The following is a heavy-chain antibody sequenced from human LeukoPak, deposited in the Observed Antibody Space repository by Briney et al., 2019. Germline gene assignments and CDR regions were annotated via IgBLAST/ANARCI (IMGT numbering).Heavy chain of an antibody. CDR1: GFTFSSYE. Sequence: PGGSLRLSCAASGFTFSSYEMNWVRQAPGKGLEWVSAISGSGGSTYYADSVKGRFTISRDNSKNTLYLQMNSLRAEDTAVYYCARRAGDYSHPYDYWGQGILVTVSS. CDR2: ISGSGGST. D-gene: IGHD3-22*01. CDR3: ARRAGDYSHPYDY. J-gene: IGHJ4*02. V-gene: IGHV3-23*01.